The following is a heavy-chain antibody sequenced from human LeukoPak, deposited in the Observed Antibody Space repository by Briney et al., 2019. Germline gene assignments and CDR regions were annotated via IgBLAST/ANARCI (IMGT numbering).Heavy chain of an antibody. Sequence: GGSLRLSCAASGFTFDDYAMHWVRQAPGKGLEWVSGISWNSGSIGYADPVKGRFTISRDNAKNSLYLQMNSLRAEDTALYYCAKDISRDFWSGYTGFDYWGQGTLVTVSS. J-gene: IGHJ4*02. CDR2: ISWNSGSI. V-gene: IGHV3-9*01. D-gene: IGHD3-3*01. CDR1: GFTFDDYA. CDR3: AKDISRDFWSGYTGFDY.